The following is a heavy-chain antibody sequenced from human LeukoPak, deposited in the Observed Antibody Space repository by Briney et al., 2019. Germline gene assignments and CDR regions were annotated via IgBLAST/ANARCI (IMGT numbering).Heavy chain of an antibody. CDR3: AREQWFGELVDY. CDR1: GFTFSSYA. J-gene: IGHJ4*02. V-gene: IGHV3-30*04. CDR2: ISYDGSNK. D-gene: IGHD3-10*01. Sequence: GRSPRLSCAASGFTFSSYAMHWVRQAPGKGLEWVAVISYDGSNKYYADSVKGRFTISRDNSKNTLYLQMNSLRAEDTAVYYCAREQWFGELVDYWGQGTLVTVSS.